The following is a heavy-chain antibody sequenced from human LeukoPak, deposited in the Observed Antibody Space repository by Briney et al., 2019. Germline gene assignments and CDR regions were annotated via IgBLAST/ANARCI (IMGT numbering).Heavy chain of an antibody. V-gene: IGHV4-39*01. CDR1: GGSISSSDYY. J-gene: IGHJ4*02. CDR3: ARHHRSGYYEVDY. D-gene: IGHD6-25*01. Sequence: PSETLSLTCTVSGGSISSSDYYWGWIRQPPGRRLEGIGTIYYSGSTSYNPSLKGRVTMSVDTSKNQFSLKLSSVTAADTAVYYCARHHRSGYYEVDYWGQGTLVTASS. CDR2: IYYSGST.